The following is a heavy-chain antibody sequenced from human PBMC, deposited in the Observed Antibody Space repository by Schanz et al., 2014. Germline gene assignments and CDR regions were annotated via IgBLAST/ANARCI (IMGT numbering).Heavy chain of an antibody. CDR2: IKQDGIEK. D-gene: IGHD3-22*01. CDR1: GFTFGNFF. CDR3: ARDKGGYPFDY. V-gene: IGHV3-7*01. J-gene: IGHJ4*02. Sequence: EVQLVESGGGLVQPGGSLRLSCAASGFTFGNFFMSWVRQAPGKGLEWVANIKQDGIEKYYVDSVKGRFTISRDNAKNSLYLQMNSLTADDTAVYYCARDKGGYPFDYWGRGTLVTVSS.